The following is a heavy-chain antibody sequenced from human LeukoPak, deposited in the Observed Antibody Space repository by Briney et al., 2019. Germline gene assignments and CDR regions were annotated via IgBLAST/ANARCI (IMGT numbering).Heavy chain of an antibody. V-gene: IGHV1-46*01. CDR2: INPSGGST. CDR3: AIPDPHYYDSSGYYKRGYWYFDL. Sequence: ASVKVSCKASGYTFTSYYMHWVQQAPGQGLEWMGIINPSGGSTSYAQKFQGRVTMTRDTSTSTVYMELSSLRSEDTAVYYCAIPDPHYYDSSGYYKRGYWYFDLWGRGTLVTVSS. J-gene: IGHJ2*01. D-gene: IGHD3-22*01. CDR1: GYTFTSYY.